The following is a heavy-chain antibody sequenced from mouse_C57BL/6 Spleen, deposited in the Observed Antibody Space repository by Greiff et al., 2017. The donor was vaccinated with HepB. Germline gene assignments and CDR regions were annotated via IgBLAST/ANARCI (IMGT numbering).Heavy chain of an antibody. CDR3: ARGGLRLGREGPYYFDY. Sequence: EVQLQQSGPELVKPGASVKISCKASGYSFTDYNMNWVKQSNGKSLEWIGVINPNYGTTSYNQKFKGKATLTVDQSSSTAYMQLNSLTSEDSAVYYCARGGLRLGREGPYYFDYWGQGTTLTVSS. CDR2: INPNYGTT. CDR1: GYSFTDYN. J-gene: IGHJ2*01. V-gene: IGHV1-39*01. D-gene: IGHD4-1*01.